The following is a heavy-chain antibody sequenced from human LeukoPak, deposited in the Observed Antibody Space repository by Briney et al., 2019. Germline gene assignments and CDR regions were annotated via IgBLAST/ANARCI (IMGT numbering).Heavy chain of an antibody. CDR1: GFTFSSYA. Sequence: GGSLRLSRAASGFTFSSYAMHWVRQAPGKGLEWVAVISYDGSNKYYADSVKGRFTISRDNSKNTLYLQMNSLRAEDTAVYYCARGESVTSARYYYYTDVWGKGTTVTVSS. D-gene: IGHD3-10*01. CDR2: ISYDGSNK. CDR3: ARGESVTSARYYYYTDV. J-gene: IGHJ6*03. V-gene: IGHV3-30*01.